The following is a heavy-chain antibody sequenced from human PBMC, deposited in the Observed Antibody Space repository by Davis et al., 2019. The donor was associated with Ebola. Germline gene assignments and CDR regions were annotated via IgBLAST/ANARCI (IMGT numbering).Heavy chain of an antibody. CDR2: IRSKAYGGTT. CDR1: GFTFDDYA. J-gene: IGHJ4*02. CDR3: TTSYGGSGTDY. V-gene: IGHV3-49*04. D-gene: IGHD3-10*01. Sequence: GESLKISCPASGFTFDDYAMSCVRQAPGKGLEWVGFIRSKAYGGTTEYAASVKGRFTISRDDSKNTLYLQMNSLKTEDTAVYYCTTSYGGSGTDYWGQGTLVTVSS.